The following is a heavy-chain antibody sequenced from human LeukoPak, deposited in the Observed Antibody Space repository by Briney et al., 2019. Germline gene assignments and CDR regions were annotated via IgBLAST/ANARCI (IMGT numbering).Heavy chain of an antibody. D-gene: IGHD3-3*01. V-gene: IGHV3-23*01. J-gene: IGHJ4*02. CDR3: AKDQYYDFWSGFDY. CDR1: GFTFSSYA. Sequence: GGSLRLSCAASGFTFSSYAMSWVRQAPGKGLEWVTAISGSGGSTYYADSVKGRFTISRDNSKNTLYLQMNSLRAEDTAVYYWAKDQYYDFWSGFDYWGQGTLVTVSS. CDR2: ISGSGGST.